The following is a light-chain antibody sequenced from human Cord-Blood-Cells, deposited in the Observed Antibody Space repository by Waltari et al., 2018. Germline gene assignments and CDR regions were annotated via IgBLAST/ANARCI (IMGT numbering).Light chain of an antibody. Sequence: SALAPPASLTASPGTSVTISCTGTSSNIWSSALFSWHQQHPGKAPKPMIYEVSKRPSGVSNRFSGSKSGNTASLTISGLQAEDEADYYCCSYAGSSTFVFGTGTKVTVL. J-gene: IGLJ1*01. CDR3: CSYAGSSTFV. V-gene: IGLV2-23*02. CDR2: EVS. CDR1: SSNIWSSAL.